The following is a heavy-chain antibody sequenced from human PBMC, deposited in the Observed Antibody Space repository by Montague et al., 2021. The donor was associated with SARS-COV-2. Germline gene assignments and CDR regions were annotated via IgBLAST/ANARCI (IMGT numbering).Heavy chain of an antibody. V-gene: IGHV4-59*08. J-gene: IGHJ4*02. D-gene: IGHD6-19*01. CDR1: GGSFRDYA. CDR3: AGRLPQYTSGWYFDQ. Sequence: SETLSLTCDFAGGSFRDYAWSWIRQPPGKRLEWIGYLSYSGRPIYNPSLESRVSISVDTSKNQFSLRLRSVIAADTAVYYCAGRLPQYTSGWYFDQRGQGTLVAVSS. CDR2: LSYSGRP.